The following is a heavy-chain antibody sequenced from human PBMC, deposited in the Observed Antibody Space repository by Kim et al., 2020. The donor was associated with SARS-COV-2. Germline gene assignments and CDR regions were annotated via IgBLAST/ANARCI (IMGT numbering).Heavy chain of an antibody. Sequence: GGSLRLSCAASGFTFSRHDMNWVSQAQGKGLEWISSISSGSYMYYADSLKGRFTISRDNAKDSLYLHMSSLRADDTAVYYCTGITTTSYYYGMDVWGQGT. CDR2: ISSGSYM. D-gene: IGHD3-10*01. J-gene: IGHJ6*02. CDR1: GFTFSRHD. CDR3: TGITTTSYYYGMDV. V-gene: IGHV3-21*01.